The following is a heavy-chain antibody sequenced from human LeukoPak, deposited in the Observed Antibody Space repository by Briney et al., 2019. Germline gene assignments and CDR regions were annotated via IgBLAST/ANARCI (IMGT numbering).Heavy chain of an antibody. V-gene: IGHV1-69*13. D-gene: IGHD3-10*01. Sequence: ASVKVSCKASGGTFSSYAISWVRQAPGQGLEWMGGIIPIFGTANYAQKFQGRVTITADESTSTAYMELSSLRSEDTAVYYCASYGSGSYHVGRWFDPWGQGTLVTVSS. CDR3: ASYGSGSYHVGRWFDP. J-gene: IGHJ5*02. CDR1: GGTFSSYA. CDR2: IIPIFGTA.